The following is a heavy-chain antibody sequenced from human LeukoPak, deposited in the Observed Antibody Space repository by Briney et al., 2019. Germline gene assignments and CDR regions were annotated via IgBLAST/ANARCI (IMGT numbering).Heavy chain of an antibody. J-gene: IGHJ4*02. CDR1: GFTFSSYA. V-gene: IGHV3-9*01. CDR2: ISWNSGSM. D-gene: IGHD6-6*01. Sequence: GGSLRLSCAASGFTFSSYAMHWVRQAPGKGLEWVSGISWNSGSMGYADSVKGRFTISRDNAKNSLYLQMNSLRAEDTALYYCAKGQTIADRLNLFDYWGQGTLVTVSS. CDR3: AKGQTIADRLNLFDY.